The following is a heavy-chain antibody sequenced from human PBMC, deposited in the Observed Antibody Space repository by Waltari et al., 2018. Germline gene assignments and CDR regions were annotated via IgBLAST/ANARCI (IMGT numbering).Heavy chain of an antibody. CDR1: GFTFSSYG. D-gene: IGHD2-2*01. CDR2: ISNDGSNK. V-gene: IGHV3-30*18. CDR3: AKDSRNQLLYSGLDNWFDP. Sequence: QVQLVESGGGVVQPGRSLRLSCAASGFTFSSYGMHWVRQAPGKGLEWVAVISNDGSNKNYGDSVKGRFTISRDNSKNTLYLQMNSLRPEDTAMYYCAKDSRNQLLYSGLDNWFDPWGQGTLVTVSS. J-gene: IGHJ5*02.